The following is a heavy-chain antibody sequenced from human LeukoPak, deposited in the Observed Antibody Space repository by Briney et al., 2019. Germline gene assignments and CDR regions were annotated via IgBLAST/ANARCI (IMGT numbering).Heavy chain of an antibody. J-gene: IGHJ4*02. CDR3: ARQRGTS. CDR2: IYYSGST. Sequence: SETLSLTCTVSGGSISSHYWSWIRQPPGKGLEWIGYIYYSGSTNYNPSLKSRVTISVDTSKNHFSLNLSSVTAADTAVYYCARQRGTSWGQGTLVTVSS. V-gene: IGHV4-59*08. D-gene: IGHD1-26*01. CDR1: GGSISSHY.